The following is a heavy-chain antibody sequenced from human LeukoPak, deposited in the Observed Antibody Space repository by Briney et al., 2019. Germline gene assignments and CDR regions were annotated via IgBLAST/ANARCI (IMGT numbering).Heavy chain of an antibody. CDR2: IYCSGST. D-gene: IGHD5-18*01. Sequence: SETLSLTRTVSGGSISRYYWSWIRQPPGKGLEWIGYIYCSGSTNYNPSLKSRVTISVDTSKNQFSLKLSSVTAADTAVYYCARQMDTAMVTGHYYYYMDVWGKGTTVTVSS. J-gene: IGHJ6*03. V-gene: IGHV4-59*08. CDR3: ARQMDTAMVTGHYYYYMDV. CDR1: GGSISRYY.